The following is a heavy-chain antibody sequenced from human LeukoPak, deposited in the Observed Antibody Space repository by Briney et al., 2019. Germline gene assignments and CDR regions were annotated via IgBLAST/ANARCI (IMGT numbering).Heavy chain of an antibody. D-gene: IGHD2-8*01. Sequence: PSQTLSLTCAVSGGSISSGTYYWTWIRQHPGMGLEWIGEVSLSGLTNYNPSLSSRVIMALDTSKNHLSLHLTSVTAADTAVYYCSRENGAFSPFGYWGQGYLVTVLS. V-gene: IGHV4-31*11. J-gene: IGHJ4*02. CDR3: SRENGAFSPFGY. CDR2: VSLSGLT. CDR1: GGSISSGTYY.